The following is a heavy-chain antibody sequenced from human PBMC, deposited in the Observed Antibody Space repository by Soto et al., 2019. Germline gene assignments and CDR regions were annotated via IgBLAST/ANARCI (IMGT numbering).Heavy chain of an antibody. CDR2: IYHSGST. CDR3: ARAYFDFTGGYSPYWYSEV. J-gene: IGHJ2*01. D-gene: IGHD3-3*01. CDR1: GGSISSSNW. V-gene: IGHV4-4*02. Sequence: SETLSLTCAVSGGSISSSNWWSWVRQPPGKGLEWIGEIYHSGSTNYNPSLKSRVTISVDKSKNQFSLKLSSVTAADTAVYYCARAYFDFTGGYSPYWYSEVWGRGTLVTVSS.